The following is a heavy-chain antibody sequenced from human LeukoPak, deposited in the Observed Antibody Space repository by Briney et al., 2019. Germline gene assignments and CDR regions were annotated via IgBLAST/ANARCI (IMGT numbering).Heavy chain of an antibody. CDR1: GGSISSSSYY. Sequence: SETLSLTCTVSGGSISSSSYYWGWIRQPPGKGLEWIGSIYYSGSTYYSPSLKSRVTIPVDTSKNQFSLELNSVTAADTAVYYCARGGRRDGYNYNSWGQGTLVTVSS. D-gene: IGHD5-24*01. J-gene: IGHJ4*02. CDR2: IYYSGST. V-gene: IGHV4-39*07. CDR3: ARGGRRDGYNYNS.